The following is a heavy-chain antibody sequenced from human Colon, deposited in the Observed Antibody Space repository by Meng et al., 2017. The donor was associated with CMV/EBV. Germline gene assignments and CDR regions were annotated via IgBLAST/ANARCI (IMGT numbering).Heavy chain of an antibody. D-gene: IGHD5-12*01. CDR1: GFTFSRYD. CDR3: AIPGDSDYNYYFDY. Sequence: GESLKISCAASGFTFSRYDIHWVRQAPGKGLEWVAFIRYDGSNEYYADSVQGRFTISRDNSKNTLYLQVSSLRAEDTALYYCAIPGDSDYNYYFDYWGQGTLVTVSS. CDR2: IRYDGSNE. J-gene: IGHJ4*02. V-gene: IGHV3-30*02.